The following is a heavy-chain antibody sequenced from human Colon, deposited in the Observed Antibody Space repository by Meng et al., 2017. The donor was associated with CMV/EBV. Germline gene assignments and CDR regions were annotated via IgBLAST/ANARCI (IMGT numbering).Heavy chain of an antibody. CDR1: GFTFSDAW. D-gene: IGHD1-26*01. V-gene: IGHV3-15*01. J-gene: IGHJ4*02. Sequence: ASGFTFSDAWMSWVRQAPGKGLEWVGRIKTKANGETIDYAAPVKGRFTISRDDSKNTLYLQMNNLRTEDTGIYYCNTETGPWYRVYWGQGTLVTV. CDR3: NTETGPWYRVY. CDR2: IKTKANGETI.